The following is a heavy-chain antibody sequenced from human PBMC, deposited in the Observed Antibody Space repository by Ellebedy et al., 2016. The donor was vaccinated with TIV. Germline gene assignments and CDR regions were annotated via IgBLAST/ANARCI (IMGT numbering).Heavy chain of an antibody. CDR3: ANNWNVDY. D-gene: IGHD1-20*01. V-gene: IGHV3-23*01. CDR1: GFTFSSFA. CDR2: ISGSGGST. Sequence: GESLKISXAVSGFTFSSFAMSWVRQAPGKGLEWVSAISGSGGSTYYADSVKGRFTISRDNSKNTLYLQMNSLRAEDTAVYYCANNWNVDYWGQGTLVTVSS. J-gene: IGHJ4*02.